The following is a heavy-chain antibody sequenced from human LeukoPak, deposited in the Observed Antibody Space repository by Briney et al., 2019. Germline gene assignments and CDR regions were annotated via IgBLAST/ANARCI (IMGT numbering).Heavy chain of an antibody. V-gene: IGHV3-53*04. CDR3: ATSRDGYKVAFDY. Sequence: PGGSLRLSCAASGFTVSSNYMRWVRQAPGKGLEWVSVIYSGGSTYYADSVKGRFTISRHNSKNTLYLQMNSLRAEDTAVYYCATSRDGYKVAFDYWGQGTLVTVSS. CDR1: GFTVSSNY. J-gene: IGHJ4*02. D-gene: IGHD5-24*01. CDR2: IYSGGST.